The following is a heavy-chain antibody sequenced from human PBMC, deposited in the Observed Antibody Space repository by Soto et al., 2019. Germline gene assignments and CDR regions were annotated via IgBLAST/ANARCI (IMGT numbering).Heavy chain of an antibody. Sequence: ASVKVSCKASGYTFSNYGIHWVRQAPGQRLEWMGLINAGNGNTKYSQKFQGRVTLSRDTSTSTAYMELWSLRSEDTAVYYCATTGGMVRGPRGFDYWGQGTLVTVSS. J-gene: IGHJ4*02. CDR2: INAGNGNT. D-gene: IGHD3-10*01. CDR3: ATTGGMVRGPRGFDY. CDR1: GYTFSNYG. V-gene: IGHV1-3*01.